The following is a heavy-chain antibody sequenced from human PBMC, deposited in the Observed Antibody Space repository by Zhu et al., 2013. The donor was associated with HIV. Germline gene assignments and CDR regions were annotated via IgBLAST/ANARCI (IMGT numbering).Heavy chain of an antibody. V-gene: IGHV1-18*01. Sequence: QVQLVQSRGEVKKPGASVKVSCKASGYSFNGYGIAWVRQAPGQGLEWMGWISIYNEKADYAQKFQGRVTMTTDTSTNTAYVELRNLQSDDTAVYYCARGAGLWFGELPLDYFDYWGQGTLVTVSS. J-gene: IGHJ4*02. CDR1: GYSFNGYG. CDR3: ARGAGLWFGELPLDYFDY. CDR2: ISIYNEKA. D-gene: IGHD3-10*01.